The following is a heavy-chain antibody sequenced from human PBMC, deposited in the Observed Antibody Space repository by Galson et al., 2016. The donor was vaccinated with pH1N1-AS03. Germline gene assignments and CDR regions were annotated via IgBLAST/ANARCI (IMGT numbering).Heavy chain of an antibody. CDR1: GGVVGSGGYY. CDR2: IHGSGST. Sequence: TLSLTCTVSGGVVGSGGYYWSWIRQSPGKGLEWIGFIHGSGSTYYHPSLKSRATISVDSSKNQFSLTLNSVTAADTAVYYCARDQFGRLDYYYYYMDVWGKGTTVIVSS. J-gene: IGHJ6*03. D-gene: IGHD2-15*01. CDR3: ARDQFGRLDYYYYYMDV. V-gene: IGHV4-31*03.